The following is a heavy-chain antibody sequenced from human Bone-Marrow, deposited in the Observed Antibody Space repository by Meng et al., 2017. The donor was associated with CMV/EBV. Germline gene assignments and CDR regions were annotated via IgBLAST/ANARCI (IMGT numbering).Heavy chain of an antibody. CDR3: ARGLTVVTRYYYYGMDV. J-gene: IGHJ6*02. Sequence: GESLKISCAASGFTFSSYAMHWGRQAPGKGLEWVSSISSSSSYIYYADSVKGRFTISRDNAKNSLYLQMNSLRAEDTAVYYCARGLTVVTRYYYYGMDVWGQGTTVTVSS. CDR2: ISSSSSYI. D-gene: IGHD4-23*01. V-gene: IGHV3-21*04. CDR1: GFTFSSYA.